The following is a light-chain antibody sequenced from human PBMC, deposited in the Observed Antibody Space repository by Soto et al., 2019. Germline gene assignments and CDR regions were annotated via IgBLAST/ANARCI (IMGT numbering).Light chain of an antibody. Sequence: DIVMTQSPDSLAVSLGERATINCRSSQSVLYSSSNKNYLAWYQQKPGQPPKLLIYCASTRESGVPDRFSGSGPGTDFTLTISSLQAEDVAVYYCQQYCSSPWTFGQGTKVEIK. V-gene: IGKV4-1*01. CDR3: QQYCSSPWT. J-gene: IGKJ1*01. CDR2: CAS. CDR1: QSVLYSSSNKNY.